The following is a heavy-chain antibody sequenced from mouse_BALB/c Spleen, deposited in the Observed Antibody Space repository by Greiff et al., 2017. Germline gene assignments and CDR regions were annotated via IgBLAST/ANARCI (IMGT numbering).Heavy chain of an antibody. Sequence: VQLQQSGAELMKPGASVKISCKATGYTFSSYWIEWVKQRPGHGLEWIGEILPGRGSTNYNEKFKGKATFTADKSSNTAYMQLSSLTSEDSAVYYCARSEGNYGFAYWGQGTLVTVSA. J-gene: IGHJ3*01. CDR1: GYTFSSYW. CDR2: ILPGRGST. CDR3: ARSEGNYGFAY. D-gene: IGHD2-1*01. V-gene: IGHV1-9*01.